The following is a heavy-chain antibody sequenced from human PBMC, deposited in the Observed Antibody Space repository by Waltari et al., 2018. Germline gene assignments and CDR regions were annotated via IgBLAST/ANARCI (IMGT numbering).Heavy chain of an antibody. V-gene: IGHV3-30*18. D-gene: IGHD3-10*01. CDR1: GFIFRNYG. CDR2: RAKAGSKE. Sequence: QVQLVESGGAVVQPGRSLRLSCEASGFIFRNYGIHWVRQAPGKGLDGVEFRAKAGSKEYYAEAGKGRFTISRDSSKNTLFLQMNYLRPEDTAVYYCAKQRETTVGGPLDHWGQGTLVTVSS. CDR3: AKQRETTVGGPLDH. J-gene: IGHJ4*02.